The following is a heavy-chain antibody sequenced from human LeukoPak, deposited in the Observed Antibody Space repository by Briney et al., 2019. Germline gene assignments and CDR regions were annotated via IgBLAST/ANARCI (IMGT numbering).Heavy chain of an antibody. CDR2: IYHSGST. Sequence: SETLSLTCAVSGGSISSGGYSWSWIRQPPGKGLEWIGYIYHSGSTYYNPSLKSRVTISVDRSKNQFSLKLSSVTAADTAVYYCASVVVVAATPEYFQHWGQGTLVTVSS. D-gene: IGHD2-15*01. J-gene: IGHJ1*01. V-gene: IGHV4-30-2*01. CDR1: GGSISSGGYS. CDR3: ASVVVVAATPEYFQH.